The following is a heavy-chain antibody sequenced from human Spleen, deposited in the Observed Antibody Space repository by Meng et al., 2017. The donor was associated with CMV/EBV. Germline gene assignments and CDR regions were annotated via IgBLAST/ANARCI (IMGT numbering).Heavy chain of an antibody. Sequence: ASVKVSCKASGYTFRTHGITWVRQAPGQGLEWMGIINPSGGSTTYAQQFQGRVTMTRDTSTSTVYMELSSLRSEDTAVYYCARGVGYCSSSSCYLGWFDPWGQGTLVTVS. CDR3: ARGVGYCSSSSCYLGWFDP. CDR1: GYTFRTHG. V-gene: IGHV1-46*01. D-gene: IGHD2-2*01. J-gene: IGHJ5*02. CDR2: INPSGGST.